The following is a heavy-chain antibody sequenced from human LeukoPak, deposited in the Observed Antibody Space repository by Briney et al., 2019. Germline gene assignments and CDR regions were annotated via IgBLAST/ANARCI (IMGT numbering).Heavy chain of an antibody. CDR1: GGSISSYY. V-gene: IGHV4-59*01. J-gene: IGHJ3*02. Sequence: PSETLSLTCTVSGGSISSYYWSWIRQPPGKGLEWIGYIYYIGSTNYNPSLKSRVTISVDTSKNQFSLKLSSVTAADTAVYYCARDQAGSYYDFWSGYYTGWAFDIWGQGTMVTVSS. D-gene: IGHD3-3*01. CDR3: ARDQAGSYYDFWSGYYTGWAFDI. CDR2: IYYIGST.